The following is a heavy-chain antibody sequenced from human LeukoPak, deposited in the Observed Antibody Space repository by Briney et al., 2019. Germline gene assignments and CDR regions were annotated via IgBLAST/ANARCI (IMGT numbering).Heavy chain of an antibody. CDR1: GFTFTSSA. D-gene: IGHD3-22*01. V-gene: IGHV1-58*01. CDR3: AASPDYYDSSGYSHYFDY. Sequence: SVKVSCKASGFTFTSSAVQWVRQARGQRLEWIGWIYVGSGNTNYAQKFQERVTITRDMSTSTAYMELSSLRSEDTAVYYCAASPDYYDSSGYSHYFDYWGQGTLVTVSS. J-gene: IGHJ4*02. CDR2: IYVGSGNT.